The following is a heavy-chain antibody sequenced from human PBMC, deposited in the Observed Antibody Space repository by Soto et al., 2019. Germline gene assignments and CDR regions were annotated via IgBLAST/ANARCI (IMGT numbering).Heavy chain of an antibody. J-gene: IGHJ6*01. CDR2: ISRSSTGI. CDR1: GFTFSLYS. V-gene: IGHV3-48*02. D-gene: IGHD3-10*01. CDR3: ARAVTWGLDV. Sequence: EVQLVESGGGLVQPGGSLRLSCAASGFTFSLYSMSRVRQAPGKGLEWVSYISRSSTGIHYADSVKGRFTISRDDVTNSMHLQMNSLRDGDTAVYYCARAVTWGLDVWGQGTTVSISS.